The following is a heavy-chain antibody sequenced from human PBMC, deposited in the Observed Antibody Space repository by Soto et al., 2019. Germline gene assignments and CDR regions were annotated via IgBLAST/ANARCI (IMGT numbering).Heavy chain of an antibody. J-gene: IGHJ4*02. CDR1: GGSISSGGYY. CDR2: IYYSGST. V-gene: IGHV4-31*03. CDR3: ARGRGEILREVEVYALHFDY. Sequence: SETLSLTCTVSGGSISSGGYYWSWIRQHPGKGLEWIGYIYYSGSTYYNPSLKSRVTISVDTSKNQFSLKLSSVTAADTAVYYCARGRGEILREVEVYALHFDYWGQGTLVTVSS. D-gene: IGHD2-8*02.